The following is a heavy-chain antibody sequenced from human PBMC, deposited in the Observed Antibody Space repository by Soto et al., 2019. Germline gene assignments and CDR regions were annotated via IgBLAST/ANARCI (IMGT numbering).Heavy chain of an antibody. V-gene: IGHV4-59*11. D-gene: IGHD6-19*01. CDR2: IFYTGST. CDR3: ARVGSSGWSPDY. CDR1: GGSISGHY. Sequence: LSLTGTVSGGSISGHYWIWIRQSPGKRLEWIGYIFYTGSTNHNPSLKSRVTLSADTSKNQFSLRLSSVTAADTAVYYCARVGSSGWSPDYWGQGTLVTVSS. J-gene: IGHJ4*02.